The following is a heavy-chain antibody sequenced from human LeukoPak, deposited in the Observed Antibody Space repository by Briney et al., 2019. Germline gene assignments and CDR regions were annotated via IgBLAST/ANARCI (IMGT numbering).Heavy chain of an antibody. CDR2: ISYDGSNK. Sequence: GGSLRLSCAASGFTFSSYAMHWVRQAPGKGLEWVAVISYDGSNKYYADSVKGRFTISRDNAKSLLYLQMNSPRAEDTALYYCARDYSPPHWYDSSGYFDGWGQGTLVTVS. CDR3: ARDYSPPHWYDSSGYFDG. D-gene: IGHD3-22*01. V-gene: IGHV3-30-3*01. J-gene: IGHJ4*02. CDR1: GFTFSSYA.